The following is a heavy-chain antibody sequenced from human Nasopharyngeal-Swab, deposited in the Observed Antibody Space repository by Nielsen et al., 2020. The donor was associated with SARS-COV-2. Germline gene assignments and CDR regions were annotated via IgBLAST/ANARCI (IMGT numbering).Heavy chain of an antibody. J-gene: IGHJ4*02. D-gene: IGHD3-3*01. CDR3: AKGSGSGYYWYFDY. CDR1: GFTFSSYG. Sequence: GGSLRLSCAASGFTFSSYGVHWVRQAPGKGLEWVAVISYDGSNKYYADSVKGRFTISRDNSKNTLYLQMNSLRAEDTAVYYCAKGSGSGYYWYFDYWGQGTLVTVSS. CDR2: ISYDGSNK. V-gene: IGHV3-30*18.